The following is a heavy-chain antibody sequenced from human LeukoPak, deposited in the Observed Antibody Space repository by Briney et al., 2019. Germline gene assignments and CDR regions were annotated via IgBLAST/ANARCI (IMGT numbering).Heavy chain of an antibody. V-gene: IGHV1-69*04. Sequence: ASVKVSCKASGYTFTSYGISWVRQAPGQGLEWMGRIIPILGIANYAQKFQGRVTITADKSTSTAYMELSSLRSEDTAVYYCARDTYYDSPTWGQGTLVTVSS. CDR3: ARDTYYDSPT. D-gene: IGHD3-22*01. CDR2: IIPILGIA. CDR1: GYTFTSYG. J-gene: IGHJ5*02.